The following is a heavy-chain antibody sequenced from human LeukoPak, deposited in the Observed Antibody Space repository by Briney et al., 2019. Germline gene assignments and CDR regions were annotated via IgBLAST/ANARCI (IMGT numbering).Heavy chain of an antibody. J-gene: IGHJ4*02. CDR3: ARLNYYDSSGYYSDDRSYFDY. CDR2: IQPGDSDT. CDR1: GYSFTSYR. D-gene: IGHD3-22*01. Sequence: GESLKIPRKGSGYSFTSYRIGWVRQMPGKGLEWNGIIQPGDSDTRYSPSFQGQVTISADKSISTAYLQWSSLKASDTAMYYCARLNYYDSSGYYSDDRSYFDYWGQGTLVTVSS. V-gene: IGHV5-51*01.